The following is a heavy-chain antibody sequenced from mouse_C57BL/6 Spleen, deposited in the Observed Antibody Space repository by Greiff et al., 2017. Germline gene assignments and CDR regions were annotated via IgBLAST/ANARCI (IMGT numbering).Heavy chain of an antibody. V-gene: IGHV5-16*01. Sequence: EVQRVESEGGLVQPGSSMKLSCTASGFTFSDYYMAWVRQVPEKGLEWVANINYYGSSTYYLDSLKSRFIISRDNAKNILYLQMSSLKSEDTATYYCARVWGNYNWYFDVWGTGTTVTVSS. CDR2: INYYGSST. J-gene: IGHJ1*03. CDR3: ARVWGNYNWYFDV. CDR1: GFTFSDYY. D-gene: IGHD2-1*01.